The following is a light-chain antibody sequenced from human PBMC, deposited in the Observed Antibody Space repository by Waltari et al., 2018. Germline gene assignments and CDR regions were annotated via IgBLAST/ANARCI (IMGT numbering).Light chain of an antibody. V-gene: IGKV2-28*01. J-gene: IGKJ1*01. CDR3: MQALQTPWT. CDR1: RSLLHSNEQNY. Sequence: IVMTQSPLSLSVTPGESASISCSSSRSLLHSNEQNYLEWYFQKPGQSPQLLLYLGSNRASGVPDRFSGSGSGTDFTLQISRVEAEDVGIYFCMQALQTPWTFGQGTKVEI. CDR2: LGS.